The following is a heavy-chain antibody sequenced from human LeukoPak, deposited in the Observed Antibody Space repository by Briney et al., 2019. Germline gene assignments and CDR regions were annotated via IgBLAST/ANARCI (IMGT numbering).Heavy chain of an antibody. Sequence: GGSLRLSCAASGFTFSSYSMNWVRQAPGKGLEWVSSISSSSSYIYYADSVKGRFTISRDNSKNTLFLQMNSLRAEDTAVYSCAKDVKFSWPFYFDYWGQGILVTVSS. V-gene: IGHV3-21*01. CDR2: ISSSSSYI. D-gene: IGHD5-12*01. J-gene: IGHJ4*02. CDR3: AKDVKFSWPFYFDY. CDR1: GFTFSSYS.